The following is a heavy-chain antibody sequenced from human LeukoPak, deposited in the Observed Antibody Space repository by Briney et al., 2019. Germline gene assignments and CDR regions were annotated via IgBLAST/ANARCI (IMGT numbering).Heavy chain of an antibody. J-gene: IGHJ4*02. CDR3: ARVHRYAFDN. Sequence: GGSLRLSCAASGFTFSDYSMNWVRQAPGKGLEWISYVGISSGNTKYADSVKGRFTISGDSAKNSVFLQMNSLRVEDTAVYYCARVHRYAFDNWGQGTLVTVSS. CDR1: GFTFSDYS. D-gene: IGHD5-12*01. V-gene: IGHV3-48*04. CDR2: VGISSGNT.